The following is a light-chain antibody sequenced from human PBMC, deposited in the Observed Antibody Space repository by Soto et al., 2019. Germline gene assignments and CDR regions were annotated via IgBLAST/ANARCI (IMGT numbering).Light chain of an antibody. CDR3: AAWDDTLRARV. CDR2: SDD. V-gene: IGLV1-44*01. Sequence: QSVLTQPPSASGTPGQRVTISCSGNNSNIGRNTVSWYQQVPGTAPKSLIYSDDQRPSGVPDRISGSRSGTSASLAISGLQSGDEAEYYCAAWDDTLRARVFGGGTKLTVL. CDR1: NSNIGRNT. J-gene: IGLJ2*01.